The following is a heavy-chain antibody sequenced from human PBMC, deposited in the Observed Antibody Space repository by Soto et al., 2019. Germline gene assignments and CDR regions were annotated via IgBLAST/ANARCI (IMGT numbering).Heavy chain of an antibody. CDR1: GFTFGSYA. D-gene: IGHD3-9*01. V-gene: IGHV3-30*18. CDR2: ISYDGNEK. J-gene: IGHJ4*02. Sequence: GGSLRLSCAASGFTFGSYAMHWVRQAPGKGLEWVTVISYDGNEKHYAYSVRGRFTISRDNPKNTLYLQMDSLKTEDTAVYYCANRPFDWNYHFWGQGTLVTVSS. CDR3: ANRPFDWNYHF.